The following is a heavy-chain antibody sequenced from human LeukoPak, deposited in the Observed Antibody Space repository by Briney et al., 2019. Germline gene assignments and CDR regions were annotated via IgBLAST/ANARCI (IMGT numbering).Heavy chain of an antibody. CDR3: ARDAIDSNYFDL. D-gene: IGHD4-11*01. Sequence: PSQTLSLTCTVSGGSISSGDYYWSWIRQQPGKGLEWIGYSHHSGSSYYNPSLNSRVTISVDRSANHFSLKVSSVTAADTAVYYCARDAIDSNYFDLWGQGTLVTVSS. CDR1: GGSISSGDYY. V-gene: IGHV4-31*03. J-gene: IGHJ4*02. CDR2: SHHSGSS.